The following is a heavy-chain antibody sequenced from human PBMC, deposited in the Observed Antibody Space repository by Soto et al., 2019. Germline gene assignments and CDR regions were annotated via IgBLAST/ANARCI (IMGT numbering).Heavy chain of an antibody. D-gene: IGHD3-9*01. Sequence: PSETLSLTCTVSGGSISSYYWSWIRQPPGKGLEWIGDIYYSGSTNYNPSLKSRVTRSVDTSKNQFSLKLSSVAAADTAVYYCARRFQISDFLAGYDAFDIWGQGTMVTVS. V-gene: IGHV4-59*01. CDR1: GGSISSYY. CDR2: IYYSGST. J-gene: IGHJ3*02. CDR3: ARRFQISDFLAGYDAFDI.